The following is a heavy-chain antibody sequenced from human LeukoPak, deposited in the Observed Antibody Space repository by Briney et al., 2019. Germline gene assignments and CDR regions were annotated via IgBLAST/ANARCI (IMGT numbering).Heavy chain of an antibody. CDR1: GFTFSSYT. CDR3: ARETGSAVGSTDFDY. CDR2: ISYDGSNK. V-gene: IGHV3-30-3*01. Sequence: GGSLRLSCAGSGFTFSSYTMSWVRQAPGKGLEWVAVISYDGSNKYYADSVKGRFTISRDNSKNTLYLQMNSLRAEDTAVYYCARETGSAVGSTDFDYWGQGTLVTVSS. D-gene: IGHD4-17*01. J-gene: IGHJ4*02.